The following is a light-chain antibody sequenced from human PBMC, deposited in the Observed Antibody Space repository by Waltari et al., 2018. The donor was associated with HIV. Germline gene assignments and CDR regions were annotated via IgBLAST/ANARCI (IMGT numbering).Light chain of an antibody. CDR3: AAWDDSLNGPV. CDR2: SNN. CDR1: SSHIRSNS. J-gene: IGLJ2*01. Sequence: QSVLTQPPSASGTPGQRVTISCSGSSSHIRSNSVNWYQQLPGTAPKRLIYSNNRLPSWVPDRFAGSKSGTSAFLAISGLQSEDEADYYCAAWDDSLNGPVFGGGTKLTVL. V-gene: IGLV1-44*01.